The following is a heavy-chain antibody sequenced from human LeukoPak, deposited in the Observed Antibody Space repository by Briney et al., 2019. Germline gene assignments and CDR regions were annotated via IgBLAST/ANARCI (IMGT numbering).Heavy chain of an antibody. J-gene: IGHJ5*02. D-gene: IGHD3-10*01. CDR1: GYSFTSSW. V-gene: IGHV5-51*01. CDR2: INPGDSDT. CDR3: ARQPGAGWFDP. Sequence: GESLKITCQASGYSFTSSWIGWARQMPGKGLEWMAIINPGDSDTRYSPSFQGQVTISADKSISTVYLQWGSLKASDTAMYYCARQPGAGWFDPWGQGTLVTVSS.